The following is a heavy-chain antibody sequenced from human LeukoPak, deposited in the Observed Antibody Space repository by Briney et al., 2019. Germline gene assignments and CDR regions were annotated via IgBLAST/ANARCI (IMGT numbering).Heavy chain of an antibody. CDR2: INVGNANT. CDR1: GYSFTNHA. CDR3: ARRDRRHFDY. D-gene: IGHD3-22*01. Sequence: RASVKVSCKASGYSFTNHAIHWVRQAPGQRLEWMGWINVGNANTKYSQTFQGRVTITRDTSANTAYMELSSLRSEDTAVYYCARRDRRHFDYWGQGTLVTVSS. V-gene: IGHV1-3*01. J-gene: IGHJ4*02.